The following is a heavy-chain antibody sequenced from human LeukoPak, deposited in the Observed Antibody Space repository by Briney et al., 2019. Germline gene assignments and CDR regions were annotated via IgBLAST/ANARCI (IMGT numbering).Heavy chain of an antibody. Sequence: GGSLRLSCAASGFTFSSYGMHWARQAPGKGLEWVAVIWYDGSNKYYADSVKGRFTISRDNSKNTLYLQMNSLRAEDTAVYYCAKEHITIFGVVPPNGWGQGTLVTVSS. CDR2: IWYDGSNK. D-gene: IGHD3-3*01. CDR1: GFTFSSYG. V-gene: IGHV3-33*06. CDR3: AKEHITIFGVVPPNG. J-gene: IGHJ4*02.